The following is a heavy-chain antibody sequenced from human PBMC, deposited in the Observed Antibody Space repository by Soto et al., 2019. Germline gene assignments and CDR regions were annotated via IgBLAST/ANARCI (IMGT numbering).Heavy chain of an antibody. V-gene: IGHV4-39*01. D-gene: IGHD2-2*01. J-gene: IGHJ4*02. CDR1: GGSISSSSYY. Sequence: QLQLQESGPGLVKPSETLSLTCTVSGGSISSSSYYWGWIRQPPGKGLEWIGSIYYSGSTYYNPSLKSRVTISVDTSKNQFSLKLSSVTAADTAVYYCARTPPSYCSSTSCYFDYWGQGTLVTVSS. CDR3: ARTPPSYCSSTSCYFDY. CDR2: IYYSGST.